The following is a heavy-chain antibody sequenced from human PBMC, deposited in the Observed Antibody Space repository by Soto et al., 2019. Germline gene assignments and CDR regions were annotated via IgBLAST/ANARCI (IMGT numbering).Heavy chain of an antibody. J-gene: IGHJ4*02. CDR2: INSDGSST. V-gene: IGHV3-74*01. Sequence: EVQLVESGGGLVQPGGSLRLSCAASGFTFSSYWMHWVRQAPGKGLVGVSRINSDGSSTSSADSVKGRFTRSRDNAKNTLYLQMNSLRAEDTAVYYCVRTSLVVAAATREDYWGQGTLVTVSS. CDR1: GFTFSSYW. D-gene: IGHD2-15*01. CDR3: VRTSLVVAAATREDY.